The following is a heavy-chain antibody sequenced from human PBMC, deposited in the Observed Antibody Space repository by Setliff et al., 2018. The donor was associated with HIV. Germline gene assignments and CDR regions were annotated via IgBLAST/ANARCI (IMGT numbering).Heavy chain of an antibody. J-gene: IGHJ5*02. D-gene: IGHD1-26*01. CDR2: IIPILGIA. CDR1: GGTFSSYA. V-gene: IGHV1-69*10. CDR3: ARVGATNNWFDP. Sequence: GASVKVSCKASGGTFSSYAISWVRQAPGQGLEWMGGIIPILGIANYAQKFQGRVTITADESTSTAYMELSSLRSEDTAVYYCARVGATNNWFDPWGQGTLVTVS.